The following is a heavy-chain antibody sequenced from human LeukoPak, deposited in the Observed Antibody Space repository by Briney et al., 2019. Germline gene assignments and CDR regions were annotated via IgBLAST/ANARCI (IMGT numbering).Heavy chain of an antibody. V-gene: IGHV3-7*01. Sequence: GGSLRLSCAASTLTFSTYWMTWVRQTPGKWLESVANINQDGSVKHYVGSVKGRFPISRDNAKNSLYLQMNSLRADDTAVYYCARDPGFSSFDYWGQGTLVTVSS. CDR2: INQDGSVK. CDR1: TLTFSTYW. D-gene: IGHD3-3*02. J-gene: IGHJ4*01. CDR3: ARDPGFSSFDY.